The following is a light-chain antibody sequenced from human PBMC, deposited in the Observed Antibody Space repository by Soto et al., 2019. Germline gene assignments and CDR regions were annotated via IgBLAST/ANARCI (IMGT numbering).Light chain of an antibody. V-gene: IGKV3-20*01. J-gene: IGKJ1*01. CDR3: HHRA. CDR1: QSVSSSY. CDR2: GAS. Sequence: EIVLTQSPGTLSLSPGERATLSCRASQSVSSSYLAWYQQKPGQAPRLLIYGASSRATGIPDRFSSSGSGTDFTLTISRLEPEDFAVYYCHHRAFGQGTKV.